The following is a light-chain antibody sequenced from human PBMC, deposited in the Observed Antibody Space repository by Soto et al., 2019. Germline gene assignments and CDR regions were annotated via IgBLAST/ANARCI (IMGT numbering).Light chain of an antibody. Sequence: QPVLTQSPSASASLGASVKLTCTLSSGHSSYAIAWHQQQPEKGPRYLMKLNSDGSHSKGDGIPDRCSGSSSGAERYLTISRLQSEDEADYYCQTWGTGILVFGGGTKLTVL. CDR3: QTWGTGILV. CDR2: LNSDGSH. V-gene: IGLV4-69*01. J-gene: IGLJ2*01. CDR1: SGHSSYA.